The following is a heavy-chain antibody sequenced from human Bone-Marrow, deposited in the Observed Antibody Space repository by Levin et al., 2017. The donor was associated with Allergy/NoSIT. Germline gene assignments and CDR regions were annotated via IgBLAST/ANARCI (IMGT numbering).Heavy chain of an antibody. D-gene: IGHD2-2*01. Sequence: PSETLSLTCSVSGVSVSSGDSYWSWIRQPPGKGLEWIGYISYKVNTYYNPSLKSRITIAVDTSKNQFSLNLSSVTAADTAVYFCARGDTSSWTLRSWFDPWGQGTLVTVSS. CDR1: GVSVSSGDSY. J-gene: IGHJ5*02. CDR3: ARGDTSSWTLRSWFDP. CDR2: ISYKVNT. V-gene: IGHV4-30-4*01.